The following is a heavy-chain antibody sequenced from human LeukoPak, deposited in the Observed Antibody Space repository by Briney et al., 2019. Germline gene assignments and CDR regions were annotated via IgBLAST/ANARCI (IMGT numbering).Heavy chain of an antibody. CDR2: IIPIFGTA. Sequence: SVKVSCKASGGTFISYAISWVRQAPGQGLEWMGGIIPIFGTANYAQKFQGRVTITADESTSTAYMELSSLRSEDTAVYYCARVYPEYCGGDCYAHFDYWGQGTLVTVSS. CDR3: ARVYPEYCGGDCYAHFDY. D-gene: IGHD2-21*01. V-gene: IGHV1-69*13. CDR1: GGTFISYA. J-gene: IGHJ4*02.